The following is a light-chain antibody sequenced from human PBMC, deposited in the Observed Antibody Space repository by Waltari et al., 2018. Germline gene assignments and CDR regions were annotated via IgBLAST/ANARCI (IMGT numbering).Light chain of an antibody. CDR3: QQYDHPPYT. CDR2: DAS. V-gene: IGKV1-33*01. CDR1: QDISNH. J-gene: IGKJ2*01. Sequence: DIQMTQSSSSQSASVGDRVTLTCQASQDISNHLNWYQHKAGKAPNLLIYDASTSEAGVPSRFSGSGSGTAFTLTISSLQPEDIATYYCQQYDHPPYTFGQGTKRDI.